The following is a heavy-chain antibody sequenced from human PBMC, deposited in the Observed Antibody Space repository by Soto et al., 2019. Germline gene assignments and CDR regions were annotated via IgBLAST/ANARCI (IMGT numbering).Heavy chain of an antibody. V-gene: IGHV4-39*01. CDR3: ARHAGSGWPKAGWFDP. D-gene: IGHD6-19*01. J-gene: IGHJ5*02. Sequence: PLETLSLTCTVSGGSISSSSYYWGWIRQPPGKGLEWIGSIYYSGSTYYNPSLKSRVTISVDTSKNQFSLKLSSVTAADTAVYYCARHAGSGWPKAGWFDPWGQGTLVTVSS. CDR1: GGSISSSSYY. CDR2: IYYSGST.